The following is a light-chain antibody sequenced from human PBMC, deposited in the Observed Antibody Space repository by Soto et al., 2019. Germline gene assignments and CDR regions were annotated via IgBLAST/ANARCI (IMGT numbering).Light chain of an antibody. CDR3: QQANSFPS. CDR1: QDVSNW. J-gene: IGKJ5*01. Sequence: DIQMTQSPSSVSASVGDRVTITCRASQDVSNWLAWYQQKPGKAPKLLISGASSLQSGVPSRFSGSGSGTDFSLTIGSLQLEDFATYFCQQANSFPSFGQGTRLEIK. V-gene: IGKV1-12*02. CDR2: GAS.